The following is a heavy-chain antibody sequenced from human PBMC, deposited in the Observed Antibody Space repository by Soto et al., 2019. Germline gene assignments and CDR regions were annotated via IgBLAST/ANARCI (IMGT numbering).Heavy chain of an antibody. J-gene: IGHJ6*02. CDR3: ASGRGVGGSIITTYYSYGLDV. Sequence: PSETLSLTCAVYGGSFSGNYRSWIRQPPGKGLEWIGEINHSGDTNYNPSLKSRVTISVDTSKNQFSLKLTSVTAADTAVYYCASGRGVGGSIITTYYSYGLDVWGQGTTVTVSS. D-gene: IGHD3-10*01. V-gene: IGHV4-34*01. CDR1: GGSFSGNY. CDR2: INHSGDT.